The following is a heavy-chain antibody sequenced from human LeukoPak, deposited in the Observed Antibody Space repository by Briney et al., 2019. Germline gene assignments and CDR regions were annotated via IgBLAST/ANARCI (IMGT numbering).Heavy chain of an antibody. D-gene: IGHD5-18*01. CDR2: ISYDGGNK. V-gene: IGHV3-30*03. J-gene: IGHJ4*02. Sequence: GGSLTLSCAAAGFPFSNYATHWVRHAPGKGLVWVVLISYDGGNKYYVDSVKGRFTISRDSSKNTVYLEMNSLRPEDTAVYFCARENSYGAPLDYWGEGTLVTVSS. CDR1: GFPFSNYA. CDR3: ARENSYGAPLDY.